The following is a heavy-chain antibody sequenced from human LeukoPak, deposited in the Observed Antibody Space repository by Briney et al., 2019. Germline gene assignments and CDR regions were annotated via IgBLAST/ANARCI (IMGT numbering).Heavy chain of an antibody. V-gene: IGHV1-69*05. J-gene: IGHJ4*02. D-gene: IGHD5-18*01. CDR1: GGTFSSYA. CDR2: IIPIFGTA. Sequence: SVKVSCKASGGTFSSYAISWVRQAPGQGLEWMGGIIPIFGTANYAQKFQGRVTITTDEPTSTAYMELSSLRSEDTAVYYCAVWLMDTAMVKDFDYWGQGTLVTVSS. CDR3: AVWLMDTAMVKDFDY.